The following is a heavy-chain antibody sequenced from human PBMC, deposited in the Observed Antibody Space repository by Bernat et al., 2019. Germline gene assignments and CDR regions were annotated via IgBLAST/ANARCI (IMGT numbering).Heavy chain of an antibody. CDR3: AKGEQDGADTLFDY. Sequence: QVQLVESGGGVVQPGRSLRLSCAASGFTFSSYGMHWVRQAPGKGLEWVAVISYVGSNKYYADSVKGRFTISRDNSKNTLYLQMNSLRAEDTAVYYCAKGEQDGADTLFDYWGQGTLVTVSS. CDR2: ISYVGSNK. V-gene: IGHV3-30*18. D-gene: IGHD1-1*01. J-gene: IGHJ4*02. CDR1: GFTFSSYG.